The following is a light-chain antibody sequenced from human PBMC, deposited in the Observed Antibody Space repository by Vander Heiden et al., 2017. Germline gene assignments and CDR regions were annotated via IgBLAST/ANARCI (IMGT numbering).Light chain of an antibody. J-gene: IGLJ1*01. Sequence: QSVLTQPPSASGTPGQRVTISCSGSSSSIGSDTVHLDQQLPETAPKLLIYDDNQRASGVPDRFSGSKSGTSASLAISGLQSEDEADYYCAAWTDSLNAYVFGTGTEVTVL. CDR1: SSSIGSDT. CDR2: DDN. CDR3: AAWTDSLNAYV. V-gene: IGLV1-44*01.